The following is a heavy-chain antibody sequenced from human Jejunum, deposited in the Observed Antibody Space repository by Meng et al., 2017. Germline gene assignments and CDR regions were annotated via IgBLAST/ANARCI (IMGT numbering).Heavy chain of an antibody. Sequence: QLQLQESGPGLVKPSETLSLTCTVSGASISSSSYSWGWIRQSPGKGLEWIGTAYYSGSSYYNPSLRSRVIILVDTSKNQFSLRLSSVTAADTAVYYCARQMDSEYDEGYFFDYWGQGILVTVSS. CDR3: ARQMDSEYDEGYFFDY. CDR2: AYYSGSS. V-gene: IGHV4-39*01. J-gene: IGHJ4*02. CDR1: GASISSSSYS. D-gene: IGHD2-2*03.